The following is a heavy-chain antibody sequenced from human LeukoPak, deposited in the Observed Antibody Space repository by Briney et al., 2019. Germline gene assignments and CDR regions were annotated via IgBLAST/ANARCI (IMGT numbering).Heavy chain of an antibody. V-gene: IGHV3-9*01. Sequence: GGSLRLSCAVSGFNFDDYAMHWVRQAPGRGLEWVSGINWKTGNGVYADSVKGRFTISRDNAKNSLYLQMSSLRAEDTALYYCTRRAARWQFDLWGRGTLLTVSS. CDR3: TRRAARWQFDL. D-gene: IGHD5-24*01. CDR1: GFNFDDYA. CDR2: INWKTGNG. J-gene: IGHJ2*01.